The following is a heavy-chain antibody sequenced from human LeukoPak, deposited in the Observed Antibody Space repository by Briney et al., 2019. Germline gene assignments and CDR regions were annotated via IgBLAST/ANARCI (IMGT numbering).Heavy chain of an antibody. Sequence: GGSLRLSCAASGFTLRSYTMNWVRQAPGKGLEWVSSIGISSNKIYYADSVKGRFIISRDNAKNSVYLQMNSLRAEDTAVYYCARVLSDDTYHYYYYGMDVWGQGTTVTVSS. CDR2: IGISSNKI. CDR1: GFTLRSYT. CDR3: ARVLSDDTYHYYYYGMDV. J-gene: IGHJ6*02. V-gene: IGHV3-21*01. D-gene: IGHD3-22*01.